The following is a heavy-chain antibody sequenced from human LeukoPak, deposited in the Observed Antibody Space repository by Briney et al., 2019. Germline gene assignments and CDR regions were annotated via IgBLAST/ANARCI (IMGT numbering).Heavy chain of an antibody. J-gene: IGHJ6*02. V-gene: IGHV1-69*04. CDR3: ARDRSSSRTPGRGYYYGMDV. CDR2: IIPILGIA. CDR1: GGTFSSYA. Sequence: GASVKVSCKASGGTFSSYAISWVRQAPGQGLEWMGRIIPILGIANYAQKFQGRVTITADKSTSTAYMELSSLRSEDTAVYYCARDRSSSRTPGRGYYYGMDVWGQGTTVTVSS. D-gene: IGHD6-13*01.